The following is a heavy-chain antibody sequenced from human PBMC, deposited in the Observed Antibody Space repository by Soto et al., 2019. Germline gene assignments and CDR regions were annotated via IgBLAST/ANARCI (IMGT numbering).Heavy chain of an antibody. D-gene: IGHD2-15*01. J-gene: IGHJ3*02. CDR3: ASRYCSGGSCYAGAFDI. V-gene: IGHV3-21*01. Sequence: VGSLRLSCAASGFTFSIYSMNWVRHAPGKGLEWVSSISSSSSYIYYADSVKGRFTISRDNAKNSLYLQMNSLRAEDTAVYYCASRYCSGGSCYAGAFDIWGQGTMVTVSS. CDR2: ISSSSSYI. CDR1: GFTFSIYS.